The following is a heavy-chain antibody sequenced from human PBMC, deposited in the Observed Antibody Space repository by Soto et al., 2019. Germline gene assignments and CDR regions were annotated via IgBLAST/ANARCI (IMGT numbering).Heavy chain of an antibody. CDR3: ARDGDHDYGEYAGWFDP. CDR2: IYYSGRT. J-gene: IGHJ5*02. D-gene: IGHD4-17*01. Sequence: QVQLQESGPGLVKPSQTLSLTCTVSGGSISSGGYYWSWIRQHPGKGLVWIGYIYYSGRTYYNPSLKSRVNISVDTSKNQFSLKLSSVTAADTAVYYCARDGDHDYGEYAGWFDPWGEGALVTDSS. CDR1: GGSISSGGYY. V-gene: IGHV4-31*03.